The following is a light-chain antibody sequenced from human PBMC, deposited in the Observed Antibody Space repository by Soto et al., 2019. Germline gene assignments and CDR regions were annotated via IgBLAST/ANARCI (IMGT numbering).Light chain of an antibody. CDR2: DAS. J-gene: IGKJ4*01. V-gene: IGKV3-11*01. Sequence: EIVLTQSPATLSLSPGERATLSCRASQSVSSFFAWYQQKRDQAPRLLIYDASKRATGIPARFSGSGSGTDFTLTISSLEPEDFAVYYCQQRLNWPLTFGGGTTVEIK. CDR3: QQRLNWPLT. CDR1: QSVSSF.